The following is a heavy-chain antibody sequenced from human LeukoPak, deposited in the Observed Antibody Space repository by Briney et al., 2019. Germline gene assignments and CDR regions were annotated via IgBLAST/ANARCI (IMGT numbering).Heavy chain of an antibody. CDR3: AIQVTMIVVVPYFDY. D-gene: IGHD3-22*01. CDR2: ISSSGSTI. Sequence: GGSLRLSCAASGLTFSDYYMTWIRQAPGKGLEWVAYISSSGSTIYSADSVKGRFTVSRDNAKNSLFLHMNSLRAEDTAIYYCAIQVTMIVVVPYFDYWGQGTLVTVSS. J-gene: IGHJ4*02. V-gene: IGHV3-11*04. CDR1: GLTFSDYY.